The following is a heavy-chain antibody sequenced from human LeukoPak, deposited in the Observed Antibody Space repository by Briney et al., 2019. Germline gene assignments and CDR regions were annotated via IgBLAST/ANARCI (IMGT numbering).Heavy chain of an antibody. CDR1: GFTFSNYV. Sequence: GGSLRLSCAAAGFTFSNYVMSWVRQAPGKGLEWGSDISGSGDSTFYADSVKGRFTISRDNSKNTLYLQMNSLRAEDTAVYYCAKMRWLQYYYFDSWGQGTLVTVSS. CDR3: AKMRWLQYYYFDS. CDR2: ISGSGDST. J-gene: IGHJ4*02. D-gene: IGHD5-24*01. V-gene: IGHV3-23*01.